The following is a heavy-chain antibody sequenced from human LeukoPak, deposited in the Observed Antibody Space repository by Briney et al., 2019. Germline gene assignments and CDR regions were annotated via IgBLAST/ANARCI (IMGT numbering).Heavy chain of an antibody. CDR2: MNPNSGNT. CDR3: AKGDYVWGSYRSEYNWFDP. J-gene: IGHJ5*02. Sequence: GASVKVSCKDSGYTFTSYDINWVRQATGQGLEWMGWMNPNSGNTGYAQKFQGRVTMTRNTSISTAYMELSSLRSEDTAVYYCAKGDYVWGSYRSEYNWFDPWGQGTLVTVSS. CDR1: GYTFTSYD. V-gene: IGHV1-8*01. D-gene: IGHD3-16*02.